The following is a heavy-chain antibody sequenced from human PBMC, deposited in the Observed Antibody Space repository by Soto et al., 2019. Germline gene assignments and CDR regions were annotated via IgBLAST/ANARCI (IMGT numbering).Heavy chain of an antibody. CDR3: ARANPHIVGASNWFDP. D-gene: IGHD1-26*01. Sequence: SVEVSGKASGGTFSSCAMSWVRQARGQGLEWMGGIIPIFGTANYAQKFQGRVTITADESTSTAYMELSSLRSEDTAVYYCARANPHIVGASNWFDPWGQGTLVTVSS. CDR2: IIPIFGTA. CDR1: GGTFSSCA. J-gene: IGHJ5*02. V-gene: IGHV1-69*13.